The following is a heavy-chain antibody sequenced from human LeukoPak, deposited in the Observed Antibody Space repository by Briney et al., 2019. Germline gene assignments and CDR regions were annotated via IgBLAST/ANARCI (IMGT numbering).Heavy chain of an antibody. D-gene: IGHD3-16*01. CDR3: AKGTGLFMITFGGVEFDY. V-gene: IGHV3-23*01. Sequence: GGSLRLSCTVSGFTLSSYEMSWIRQAPGKGLEWVSSIDYSGGSSYYADSVKGRFTISRDDSKNTLYLQLNSLRAEDTAVYYCAKGTGLFMITFGGVEFDYWGQGTLVTVSS. CDR2: IDYSGGSS. CDR1: GFTLSSYE. J-gene: IGHJ4*02.